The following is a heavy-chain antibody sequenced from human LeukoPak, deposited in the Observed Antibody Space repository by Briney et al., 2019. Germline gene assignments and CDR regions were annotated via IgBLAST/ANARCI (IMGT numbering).Heavy chain of an antibody. Sequence: SETLSLTCTVSGGSISSSGYYWGWIRQPPGKGLEWIGSIYSSGSTYYNPSLKSRVTISVDMSKNQFSLKLSSVTAADTAVYYCARLFSGYVDYWGQGILVTVSS. J-gene: IGHJ4*02. CDR3: ARLFSGYVDY. CDR2: IYSSGST. D-gene: IGHD1-26*01. CDR1: GGSISSSGYY. V-gene: IGHV4-39*01.